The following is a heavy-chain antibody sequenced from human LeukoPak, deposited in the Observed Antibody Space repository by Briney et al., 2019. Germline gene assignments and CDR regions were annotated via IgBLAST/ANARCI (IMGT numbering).Heavy chain of an antibody. J-gene: IGHJ4*02. CDR3: AKDRAYYSDSSGYYLVRAYDY. V-gene: IGHV3-53*01. Sequence: GGSLRLSCAASEVTVTSNYLSWVRQAPGKGLQWVSVIYPGGDLYYSDSVKGRFIISRDNSKNTLSLQMNSLTADDTAVYYCAKDRAYYSDSSGYYLVRAYDYWGQGTLVTVSS. D-gene: IGHD3-22*01. CDR1: EVTVTSNY. CDR2: IYPGGDL.